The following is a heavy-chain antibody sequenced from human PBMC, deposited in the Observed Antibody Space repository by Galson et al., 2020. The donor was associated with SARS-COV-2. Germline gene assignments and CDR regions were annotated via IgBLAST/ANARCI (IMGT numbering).Heavy chain of an antibody. J-gene: IGHJ6*03. D-gene: IGHD1-1*01. CDR1: GFTFSSYA. V-gene: IGHV3-30*01. CDR3: AREWAQLEDYYYYYMDV. CDR2: ISYDGSNK. Sequence: GESLKISCAASGFTFSSYAMHWVRQAPGKGLEWVAVISYDGSNKYYADSVKGRFTISRDNSKNTRYLQMNSRRAEDTAVYYCAREWAQLEDYYYYYMDVWGKGTTVTVSS.